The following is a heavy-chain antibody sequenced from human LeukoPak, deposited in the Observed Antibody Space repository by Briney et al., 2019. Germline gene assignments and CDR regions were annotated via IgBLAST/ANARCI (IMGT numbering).Heavy chain of an antibody. V-gene: IGHV5-10-1*01. CDR2: IDPSDSYT. Sequence: GESLKISCKGSGYTFTSYWISWVRQMPGKGLEWMGKIDPSDSYTSYSPSFQGHVTISADKSVSAAFLQWSSLKASDTAMYYCARHSHYDFWSGYLDYWGQGTLVTVSS. CDR3: ARHSHYDFWSGYLDY. J-gene: IGHJ4*02. CDR1: GYTFTSYW. D-gene: IGHD3-3*01.